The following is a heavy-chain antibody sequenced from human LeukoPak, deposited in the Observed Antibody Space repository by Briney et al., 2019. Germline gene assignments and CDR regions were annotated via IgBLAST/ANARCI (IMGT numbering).Heavy chain of an antibody. CDR3: ARDTGYSSGWYDY. CDR1: GFTFSDYY. Sequence: PGGSLRLSCAASGFTFSDYYMSWIRQAPGKGLEWVSYISSSGTTIHYEDSVKGRFTISRDNAKNSLHLQMNSLRAEDTAVYYCARDTGYSSGWYDYWGQGTLVTVSS. CDR2: ISSSGTTI. J-gene: IGHJ4*02. D-gene: IGHD6-19*01. V-gene: IGHV3-11*01.